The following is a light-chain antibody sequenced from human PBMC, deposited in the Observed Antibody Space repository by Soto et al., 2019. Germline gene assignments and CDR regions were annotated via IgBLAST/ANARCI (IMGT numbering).Light chain of an antibody. CDR3: QQYGSSPST. Sequence: EIVMTQSPATLSVSPGERATLSCRASQSVSSNLAWYQQKPGQAPRLLIYGASSRATGIPDRFSGSGSGTDFTLTIIRLEPEDFAVYYCQQYGSSPSTFGQGTRLEI. J-gene: IGKJ5*01. CDR2: GAS. V-gene: IGKV3-20*01. CDR1: QSVSSN.